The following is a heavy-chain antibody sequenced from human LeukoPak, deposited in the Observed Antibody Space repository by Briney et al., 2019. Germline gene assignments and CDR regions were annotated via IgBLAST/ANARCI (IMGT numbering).Heavy chain of an antibody. Sequence: QSGGSLRLSCAASGFTFSSYAMSWVRQAPGKGLEWVSAISGSGGSTYYADSVKGRFTISRDNSKNTLYLQMNSLRAEDTAVYYCAKVYCSSTSCYTKGWFDPWGQGTLVTVSS. CDR1: GFTFSSYA. D-gene: IGHD2-2*02. CDR3: AKVYCSSTSCYTKGWFDP. J-gene: IGHJ5*02. V-gene: IGHV3-23*01. CDR2: ISGSGGST.